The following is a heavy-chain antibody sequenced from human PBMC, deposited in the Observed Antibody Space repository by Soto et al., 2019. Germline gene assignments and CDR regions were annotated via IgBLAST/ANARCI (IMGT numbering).Heavy chain of an antibody. Sequence: QVQLVESGGGVVQPGRSLRLSCAASGFTFSSYGMHWVRQAPGKGLEWVAVIWYDGSNKYYADSVKGRFTISRDNSKNTLYLQMNSLRAEDTAVYYCARGRAAMIAWFSDAFDIWGQGTMVTVSS. CDR1: GFTFSSYG. CDR3: ARGRAAMIAWFSDAFDI. D-gene: IGHD5-18*01. V-gene: IGHV3-33*01. J-gene: IGHJ3*02. CDR2: IWYDGSNK.